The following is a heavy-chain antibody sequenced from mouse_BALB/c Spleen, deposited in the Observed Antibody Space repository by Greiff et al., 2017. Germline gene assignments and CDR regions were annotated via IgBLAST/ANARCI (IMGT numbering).Heavy chain of an antibody. D-gene: IGHD1-1*01. V-gene: IGHV3-2*02. CDR3: ARRFITGAMDY. CDR1: GYSITSDYA. Sequence: EVQLVESGPGLVKPSQSLSLTCTVTGYSITSDYAWNWIRQFPGNKLEWMGYISYSGSTSYNPSLKSRISITRDTSKNQFFLQLNSVTTEDTATYYCARRFITGAMDYWGQGTSVTVSS. CDR2: ISYSGST. J-gene: IGHJ4*01.